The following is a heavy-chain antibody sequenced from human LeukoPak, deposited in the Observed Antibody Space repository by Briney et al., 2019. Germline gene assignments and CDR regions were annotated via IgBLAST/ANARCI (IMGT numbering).Heavy chain of an antibody. D-gene: IGHD6-13*01. CDR3: ARARIAAPLLDY. CDR1: GFIFSNYE. V-gene: IGHV3-48*03. J-gene: IGHJ4*02. Sequence: PGEPLRLSCAASGFIFSNYEMNWVRQTPGKGLEWVSYISDHGKSRNYVDSVKGRFAISRDNAKNSLYLQMNSLRVEDTAVYFCARARIAAPLLDYWGQGSLVTVSS. CDR2: ISDHGKSR.